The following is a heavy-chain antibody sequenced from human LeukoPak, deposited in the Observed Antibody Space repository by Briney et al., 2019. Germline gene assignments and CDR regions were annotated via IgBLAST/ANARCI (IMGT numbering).Heavy chain of an antibody. CDR1: GGSFSGYY. J-gene: IGHJ5*02. D-gene: IGHD3-10*02. CDR2: INHSGST. V-gene: IGHV4-34*01. Sequence: PSETLSLTCAVYGGSFSGYYWSWIRQPPGKGLEWIGEINHSGSTNYNPSLKSRVTISADTSKNQFSLKLSSVAAADTAVYYCARLCPWFDPWGQGTLVTVSS. CDR3: ARLCPWFDP.